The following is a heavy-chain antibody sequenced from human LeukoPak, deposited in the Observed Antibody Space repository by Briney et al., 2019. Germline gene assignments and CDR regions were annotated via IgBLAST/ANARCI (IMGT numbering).Heavy chain of an antibody. Sequence: GGSLRLSCAASGFTLSRYGMHWVRQAPGKGLEWVAVISYDGSNKYYGDSVKGRFTISRDNSKNTLYLQMNSLRVEDTAVYYCAKDRSPKRIAETPDYWGQGTLVTVSS. CDR2: ISYDGSNK. D-gene: IGHD6-13*01. CDR1: GFTLSRYG. J-gene: IGHJ4*02. CDR3: AKDRSPKRIAETPDY. V-gene: IGHV3-30*18.